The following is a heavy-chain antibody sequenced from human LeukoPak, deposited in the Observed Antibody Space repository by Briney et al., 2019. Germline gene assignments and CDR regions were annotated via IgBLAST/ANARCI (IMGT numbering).Heavy chain of an antibody. D-gene: IGHD6-6*01. CDR3: ARGPNSNWSGLDF. J-gene: IGHJ4*02. Sequence: QPGGSLRLSCTASGFSFSGHWMHWARPLPGKGLVWVSRISPTGSTTSYADSVKGRFTVSRDNAKNTLYLQVNNLRAEDTAVYYCARGPNSNWSGLDFWGQGTLLTVSS. CDR1: GFSFSGHW. CDR2: ISPTGSTT. V-gene: IGHV3-74*01.